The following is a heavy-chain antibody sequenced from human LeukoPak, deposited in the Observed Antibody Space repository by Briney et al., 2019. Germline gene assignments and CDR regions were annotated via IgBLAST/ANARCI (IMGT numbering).Heavy chain of an antibody. CDR3: ARGSFGSYYSIDY. J-gene: IGHJ4*02. CDR2: INSDGSST. D-gene: IGHD1-26*01. Sequence: QTGGSLRLSCAASGFTFSSYWMHWVRQAPGKGLVWVSRINSDGSSTSYANSVKGRFTISRDNAKNTLYLQMNSLRAEDTAVYYCARGSFGSYYSIDYWGQGTLVTVSS. V-gene: IGHV3-74*01. CDR1: GFTFSSYW.